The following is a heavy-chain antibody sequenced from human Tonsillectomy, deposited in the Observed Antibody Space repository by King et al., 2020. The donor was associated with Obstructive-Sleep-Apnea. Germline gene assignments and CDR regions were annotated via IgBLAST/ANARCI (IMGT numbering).Heavy chain of an antibody. CDR3: ARDFLVRGFTKNGMDV. Sequence: EVQLVESGGGLVKPGGSLRLSCAASGFSFSTYSMNWVRQAPGRGLEWVSSITSSSSYKRYADSVKGRFAISRDNAKNALYLQMNSLRAEDTAIYYCARDFLVRGFTKNGMDVWGQGTTITVSS. V-gene: IGHV3-21*01. CDR1: GFSFSTYS. J-gene: IGHJ6*02. CDR2: ITSSSSYK. D-gene: IGHD3-10*01.